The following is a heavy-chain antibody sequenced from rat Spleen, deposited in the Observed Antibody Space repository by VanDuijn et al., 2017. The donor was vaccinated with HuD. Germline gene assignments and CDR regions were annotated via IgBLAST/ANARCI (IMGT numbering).Heavy chain of an antibody. CDR3: WTTGMGDY. CDR1: GFSLTSYH. J-gene: IGHJ2*01. D-gene: IGHD1-7*01. V-gene: IGHV2-6*01. CDR2: ISSGGTT. Sequence: QVQLKESGPGLVQPSQTLSLTCTVSGFSLTSYHVSWVRQPPGKGLEWIAAISSGGTTYYNSPLKSRLSISRDTSKSQVFLKMNSLQTEDIATYYCWTTGMGDYWGQGVMVTVSS.